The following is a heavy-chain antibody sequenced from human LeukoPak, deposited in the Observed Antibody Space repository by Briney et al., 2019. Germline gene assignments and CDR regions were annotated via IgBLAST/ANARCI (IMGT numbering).Heavy chain of an antibody. D-gene: IGHD2-21*01. Sequence: GGSLRLSCAASGFTFSNYAMTWVRQAPGKGLEWVSSISDTYATTYYTDSVKGRCTISRDNSKNTVSLQLNNLRAEDTAVYFCVRHDSFIPFWGQGTLVTVSS. CDR2: ISDTYATT. CDR1: GFTFSNYA. V-gene: IGHV3-23*01. J-gene: IGHJ4*02. CDR3: VRHDSFIPF.